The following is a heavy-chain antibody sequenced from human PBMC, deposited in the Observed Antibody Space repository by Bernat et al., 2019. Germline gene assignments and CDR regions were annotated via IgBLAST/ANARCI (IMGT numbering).Heavy chain of an antibody. CDR2: ISAYNGNT. J-gene: IGHJ6*02. V-gene: IGHV1-18*01. CDR3: ARAALWFGELLFYYYYGMDV. Sequence: QVQLVQSGAEVKKPGASVKVSCKASGYTFTSYGISWVRQAPGQGLEWMGWISAYNGNTNYAQKLQGRVTMTTDTSTSTAYMELRSLRSDDTAVYYGARAALWFGELLFYYYYGMDVWGQGTTVTVSS. CDR1: GYTFTSYG. D-gene: IGHD3-10*01.